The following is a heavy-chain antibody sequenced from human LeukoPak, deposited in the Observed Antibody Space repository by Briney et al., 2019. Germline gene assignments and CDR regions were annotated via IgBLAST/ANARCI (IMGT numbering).Heavy chain of an antibody. Sequence: SETLSLTCTVSGGSIISYYWSWIRQPPGKGLEWIGYMYYSRATNYNPSLKSRVTMSVDTSMTHYSLQLSSVTVADTAVYYCARSDVLTAYAMALWGQGTLVIVSS. CDR2: MYYSRAT. CDR3: ARSDVLTAYAMAL. D-gene: IGHD3-9*01. CDR1: GGSIISYY. J-gene: IGHJ4*02. V-gene: IGHV4-59*08.